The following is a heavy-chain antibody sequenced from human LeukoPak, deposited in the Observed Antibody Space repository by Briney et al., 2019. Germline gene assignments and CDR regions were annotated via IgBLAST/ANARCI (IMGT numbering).Heavy chain of an antibody. CDR1: GGSISSSSYY. Sequence: SETLSLTCTVSGGSISSSSYYWGWIRQPPGKGLEWIGSIYYSGSTYYNPSLKSRVTISVDTSKNQFSLKLSSVTAADTAVYYCASQFGVVIYWGQGTLVTVSS. V-gene: IGHV4-39*01. D-gene: IGHD3-3*01. CDR2: IYYSGST. CDR3: ASQFGVVIY. J-gene: IGHJ4*02.